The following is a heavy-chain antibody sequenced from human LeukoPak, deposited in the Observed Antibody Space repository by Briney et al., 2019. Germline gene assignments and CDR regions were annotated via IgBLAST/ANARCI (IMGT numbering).Heavy chain of an antibody. D-gene: IGHD6-13*01. CDR2: ISFDGSNK. V-gene: IGHV3-30*04. Sequence: PGGSLRLSCAASGFTFNICPMHWVRQAPGKGLEWVAVISFDGSNKYYADSVKGRFTISRDNSKNTLYLHMNSLRTEDTAVYYCAREGPNSSFDYWGQGTLVTVSS. CDR3: AREGPNSSFDY. J-gene: IGHJ4*02. CDR1: GFTFNICP.